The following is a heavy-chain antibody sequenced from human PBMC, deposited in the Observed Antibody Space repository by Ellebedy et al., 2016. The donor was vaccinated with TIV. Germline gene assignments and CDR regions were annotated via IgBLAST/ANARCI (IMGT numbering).Heavy chain of an antibody. CDR1: GFTFSNAW. CDR2: IKSKTDGGTT. D-gene: IGHD1-7*01. V-gene: IGHV3-15*01. Sequence: GESLKISCAASGFTFSNAWMSWVRQAPGKGLEWVGRIKSKTDGGTTDYAAPVKGRFTISRDDSKNTLYLQMNSLRAEDTAVYYCAKELVSRDSLSFDYWGLGTLVTVSS. J-gene: IGHJ4*02. CDR3: AKELVSRDSLSFDY.